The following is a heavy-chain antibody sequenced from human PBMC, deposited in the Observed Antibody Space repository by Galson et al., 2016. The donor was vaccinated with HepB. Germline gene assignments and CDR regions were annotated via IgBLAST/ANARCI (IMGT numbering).Heavy chain of an antibody. Sequence: SLRLSCAVSGFTFSTHWMHWVRQAPGKGLVCVSRISEDGRATNYADSVKGQFAISRDNAKNTLYLQMNSLSAEDTAIYYCARVFPARCSGRSCFSGGAFDIWGQGTMVIVSS. CDR2: ISEDGRAT. D-gene: IGHD2-15*01. CDR1: GFTFSTHW. J-gene: IGHJ3*02. CDR3: ARVFPARCSGRSCFSGGAFDI. V-gene: IGHV3-74*01.